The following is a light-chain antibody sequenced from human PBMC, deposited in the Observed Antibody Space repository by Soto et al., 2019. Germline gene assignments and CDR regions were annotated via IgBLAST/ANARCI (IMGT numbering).Light chain of an antibody. CDR2: GAS. CDR3: QQYGTSWWT. V-gene: IGKV3-20*01. Sequence: EGVLTQSPGTLSLSPGERATLSCRAGQSVNNNYLAWYHQKPGQAPRLLIYGASSRATGIPDRFSGSGSGTVFTLSISRLEPEDFAVYYWQQYGTSWWTCGQGTTVELQ. J-gene: IGKJ1*01. CDR1: QSVNNNY.